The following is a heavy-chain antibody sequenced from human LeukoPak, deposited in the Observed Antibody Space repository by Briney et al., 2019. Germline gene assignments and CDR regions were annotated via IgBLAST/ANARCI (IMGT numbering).Heavy chain of an antibody. V-gene: IGHV3-23*01. D-gene: IGHD6-19*01. Sequence: PGGSLRLSCEGSGLNFNGYAISWVRQAPGKGLEWVAVTGGSDDNTHYADSVKGRFTISRDNSANRLFLQMNSLRPDDSARYYCTRDLMTGFSSGWYFAYWGQGTLVTVSS. CDR3: TRDLMTGFSSGWYFAY. CDR2: TGGSDDNT. CDR1: GLNFNGYA. J-gene: IGHJ4*02.